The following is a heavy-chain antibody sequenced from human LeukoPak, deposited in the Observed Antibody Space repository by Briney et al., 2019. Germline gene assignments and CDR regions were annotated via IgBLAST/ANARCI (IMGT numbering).Heavy chain of an antibody. D-gene: IGHD6-19*01. CDR3: ARVRLAGTVYDAFDI. CDR1: DGSISSSIYY. Sequence: PSETLSLTCTVSDGSISSSIYYWGWIRQPPGKGLEWIGSISYSGSTYYNPSLKSRVTMSVDTSKNQVSLKVSSVTAADTAVFYCARVRLAGTVYDAFDIWGQGTKVTVSS. V-gene: IGHV4-39*07. CDR2: ISYSGST. J-gene: IGHJ3*02.